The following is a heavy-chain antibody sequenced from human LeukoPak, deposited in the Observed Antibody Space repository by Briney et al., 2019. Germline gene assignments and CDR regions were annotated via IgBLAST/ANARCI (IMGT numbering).Heavy chain of an antibody. J-gene: IGHJ4*02. V-gene: IGHV3-15*01. Sequence: PGGSLRLSCVASGFTFSNAWMNWVRQAPGKGLEWVGRIKSKTDGGTIDYAAPVKGRFTISRDDSKNTLYLQMNSLKTEDTAVYYCTTTGYKSSWAFDNWGQGTLVTVSS. D-gene: IGHD6-13*01. CDR1: GFTFSNAW. CDR3: TTTGYKSSWAFDN. CDR2: IKSKTDGGTI.